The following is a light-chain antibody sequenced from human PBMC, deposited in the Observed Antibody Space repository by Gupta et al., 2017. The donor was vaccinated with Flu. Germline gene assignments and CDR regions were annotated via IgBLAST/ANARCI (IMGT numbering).Light chain of an antibody. CDR1: SSNIGSNT. CDR3: AAWHDSLIGYV. CDR2: SDN. Sequence: SVFISCSGSSSNIGSNTVNWYQQVAGAAPKLLISSDNQRPSGVPDRFSGSRSGTSASLAISGLQSEDDADYYCAAWHDSLIGYVFGTGTKLTVL. V-gene: IGLV1-44*01. J-gene: IGLJ1*01.